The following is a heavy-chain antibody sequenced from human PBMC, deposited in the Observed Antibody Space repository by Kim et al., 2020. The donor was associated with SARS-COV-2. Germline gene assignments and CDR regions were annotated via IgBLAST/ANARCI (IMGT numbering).Heavy chain of an antibody. CDR3: AKATSSSWLFDY. J-gene: IGHJ4*02. D-gene: IGHD6-13*01. Sequence: SYADSVKGRFPISRDNSKSTLYLHMNSLRAEDTAVYYCAKATSSSWLFDYWGQGTLVTVSS. V-gene: IGHV3-23*01.